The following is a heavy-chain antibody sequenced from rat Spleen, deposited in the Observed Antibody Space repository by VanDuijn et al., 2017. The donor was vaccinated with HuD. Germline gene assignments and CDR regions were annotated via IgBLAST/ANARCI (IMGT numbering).Heavy chain of an antibody. CDR3: TRGYVMDA. CDR2: IHYEGSRT. V-gene: IGHV5-29*01. CDR1: GFTFSNYG. J-gene: IGHJ4*01. Sequence: EVQLVESGGGLVQPGRSLKLSCAASGFTFSNYGMAWVRQAPTKGLEWVASIHYEGSRTYYGDSVKGRFTISRDNAKNTQYLQMDSLRSEDTATYYCTRGYVMDAWGQGASVTVSS.